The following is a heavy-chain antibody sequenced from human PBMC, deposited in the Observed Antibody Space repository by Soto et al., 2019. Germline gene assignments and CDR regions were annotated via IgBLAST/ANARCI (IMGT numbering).Heavy chain of an antibody. Sequence: QVQLQESGPGLVKPSETLSLTCTVSGGSISSYYWSWIRQPPGKGLGWIGYIYSSGSTRYNPSLKSRVTMSVDTSKKQFSLKLSSVTAADTAVYYCARDFSGNYAYNWFDPWGQGILVTVSS. J-gene: IGHJ5*02. V-gene: IGHV4-59*01. CDR2: IYSSGST. D-gene: IGHD1-26*01. CDR3: ARDFSGNYAYNWFDP. CDR1: GGSISSYY.